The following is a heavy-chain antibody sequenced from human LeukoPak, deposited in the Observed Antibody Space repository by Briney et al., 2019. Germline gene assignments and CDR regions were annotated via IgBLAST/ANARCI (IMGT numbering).Heavy chain of an antibody. CDR3: ARASFPFLEWTTSIPFDV. CDR2: IIPIYPTT. J-gene: IGHJ3*01. CDR1: GGTFNSFA. V-gene: IGHV1-69*13. D-gene: IGHD3-3*01. Sequence: SVKVSCKASGGTFNSFALSWVRQAPGQRLEWMGGIIPIYPTTDYAQRFQGRVTISADESKGTVSLELSNLRSEDTAVYYCARASFPFLEWTTSIPFDVWGQGTVVIVSS.